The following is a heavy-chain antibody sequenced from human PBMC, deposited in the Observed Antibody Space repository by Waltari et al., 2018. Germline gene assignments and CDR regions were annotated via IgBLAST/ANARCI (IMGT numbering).Heavy chain of an antibody. CDR3: ARAPGYKGYFDY. J-gene: IGHJ4*02. Sequence: QVQLQGLGAGLLKPSETLSLTCAVSVGSFRGFYWSWIRQSPGKGLEWIGDVNHGGDTNYNPSLETRVTISEDTSKKQFSLKMRSVTAADTAVYYCARAPGYKGYFDYWGQGILVTVSS. V-gene: IGHV4-34*01. CDR1: VGSFRGFY. CDR2: VNHGGDT. D-gene: IGHD5-12*01.